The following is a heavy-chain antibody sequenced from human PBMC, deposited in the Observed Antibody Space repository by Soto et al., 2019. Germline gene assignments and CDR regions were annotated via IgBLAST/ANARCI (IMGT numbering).Heavy chain of an antibody. Sequence: SETLSLTCTVSGGSISSGDYYWSWIRQPPGKGLEWIGYIYYSGSTYYNPSLKSRVTISVDTSKNQFSLKLSSVTAADTAVYYCARVEPYGDYNYFDYWGQGTLVTVSS. CDR3: ARVEPYGDYNYFDY. J-gene: IGHJ4*02. CDR1: GGSISSGDYY. CDR2: IYYSGST. V-gene: IGHV4-30-4*01. D-gene: IGHD4-17*01.